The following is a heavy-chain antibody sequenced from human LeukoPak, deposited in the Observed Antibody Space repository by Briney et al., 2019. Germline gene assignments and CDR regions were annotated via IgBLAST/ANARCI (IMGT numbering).Heavy chain of an antibody. CDR2: ISAYNGNT. D-gene: IGHD1-26*01. V-gene: IGHV1-18*01. J-gene: IGHJ5*02. CDR3: AGDKTRVPGIGLNWFDP. Sequence: ASVKVSCKASGYTFTSYGISWVRQAPGQGLEWMGWISAYNGNTNYAQKLQGRVTMTTDTSTSTAYMELRSLRSDDTAVYYCAGDKTRVPGIGLNWFDPWGQGTLVTVSS. CDR1: GYTFTSYG.